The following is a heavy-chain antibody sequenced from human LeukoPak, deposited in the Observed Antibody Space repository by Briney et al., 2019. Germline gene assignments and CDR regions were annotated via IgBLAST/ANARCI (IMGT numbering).Heavy chain of an antibody. CDR2: ISSSGSTI. CDR3: ARSYDFWSGYFSVGAFDI. V-gene: IGHV3-11*04. CDR1: GFAVNSNY. Sequence: GGSLRLSCAASGFAVNSNYMSWIRQAPGKGLEWVSYISSSGSTIYYADSVKGRFTISRDNAKNSLYLQMNSLRAEDTAVYYCARSYDFWSGYFSVGAFDIWGQGTMVTVSS. J-gene: IGHJ3*02. D-gene: IGHD3-3*01.